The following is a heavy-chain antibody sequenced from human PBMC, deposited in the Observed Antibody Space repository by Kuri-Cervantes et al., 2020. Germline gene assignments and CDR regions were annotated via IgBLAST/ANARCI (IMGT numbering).Heavy chain of an antibody. CDR1: GGSISSSSYY. V-gene: IGHV4-39*01. Sequence: ESLKISCTVSGGSISSSSYYWGWIRQPPGKGLEWIGSIYYSGSTYYNPSLKSRVTISVDTSKNRFSLKLSSVTAADTAVYYCARHPWLDSSGYYYVLFDYWGQGTLVTVSS. D-gene: IGHD3-22*01. CDR2: IYYSGST. CDR3: ARHPWLDSSGYYYVLFDY. J-gene: IGHJ4*02.